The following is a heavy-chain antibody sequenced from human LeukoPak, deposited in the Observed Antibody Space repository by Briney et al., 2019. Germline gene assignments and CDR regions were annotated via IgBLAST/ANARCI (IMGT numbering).Heavy chain of an antibody. Sequence: GGSLRLSCAASGFTFSSHSMNRVRQAPGKGLEWVSSISSSSSYIYYADSVKGRFTISRDNAKNSLYLQMNSLRAEDTAVYYCARDRGDYYDSVVDAFDIWGQGTMVTVSS. D-gene: IGHD3-22*01. CDR1: GFTFSSHS. CDR2: ISSSSSYI. V-gene: IGHV3-21*01. CDR3: ARDRGDYYDSVVDAFDI. J-gene: IGHJ3*02.